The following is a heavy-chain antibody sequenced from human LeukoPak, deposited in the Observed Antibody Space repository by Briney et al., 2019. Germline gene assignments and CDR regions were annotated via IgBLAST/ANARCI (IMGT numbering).Heavy chain of an antibody. J-gene: IGHJ4*02. CDR3: TTPSSIERGEGYFDY. V-gene: IGHV3-15*01. CDR1: GFTFSNAW. CDR2: IKSKTDGGTT. Sequence: KPGGSLRLSCAASGFTFSNAWMSWVRQAPGKGLEWVGRIKSKTDGGTTGYAAPVKGRFTISRDDSKNTLYLQMNSLKTEDTAVYYCTTPSSIERGEGYFDYWGQGTLVTVSS. D-gene: IGHD1-1*01.